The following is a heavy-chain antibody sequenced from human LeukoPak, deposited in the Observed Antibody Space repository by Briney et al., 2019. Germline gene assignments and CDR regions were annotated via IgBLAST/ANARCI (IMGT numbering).Heavy chain of an antibody. D-gene: IGHD2-15*01. V-gene: IGHV4-39*07. Sequence: SETLSLTCAVSGGSISSSSYYWGWIRQPPGKGLEWIGSIYYSGSTYYNPSLKSRVTISVDTSKNQFSLKLSSVTAADTAVYYCARDWRYCSGGSCYSGWFDPWGQGTLVTVSS. J-gene: IGHJ5*02. CDR1: GGSISSSSYY. CDR3: ARDWRYCSGGSCYSGWFDP. CDR2: IYYSGST.